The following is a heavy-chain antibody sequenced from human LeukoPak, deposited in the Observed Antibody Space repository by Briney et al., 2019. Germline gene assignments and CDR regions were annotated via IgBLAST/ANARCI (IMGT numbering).Heavy chain of an antibody. CDR3: AKDSGSYPNGLNWFDP. CDR2: ISGSGGST. CDR1: GFTFSSYA. Sequence: GSLRLSCAASGFTFSSYAMSWVRQAPGKGLEWVSAISGSGGSTYYADSVKGRFTISRDNSKNTLYLQMNSLRAEDTTVYYCAKDSGSYPNGLNWFDPWGQGTLVTVSS. D-gene: IGHD1-26*01. V-gene: IGHV3-23*01. J-gene: IGHJ5*02.